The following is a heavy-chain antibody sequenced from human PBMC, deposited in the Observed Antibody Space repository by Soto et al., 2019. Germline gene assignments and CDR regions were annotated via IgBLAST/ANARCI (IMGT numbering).Heavy chain of an antibody. V-gene: IGHV1-18*01. CDR1: GYTFTNYG. Sequence: ASVKVSCKASGYTFTNYGMSWLRQAPGQGLEWLGRINTYNGNTNYAQRFQDRFIVTTDTSTSTAYMELRSLASDDTAVYYCARGSYFDYWGQGTLVTVSS. CDR3: ARGSYFDY. J-gene: IGHJ4*02. CDR2: INTYNGNT.